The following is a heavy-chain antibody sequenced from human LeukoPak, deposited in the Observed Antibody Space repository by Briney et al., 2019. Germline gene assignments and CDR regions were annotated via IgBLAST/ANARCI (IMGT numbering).Heavy chain of an antibody. Sequence: GGSLRLSCAASGFIFNNDWMIWVRQAPGKGLEWVANIKEDGSEKYYVDSVKGRFTVSRDNAENSLYLQMNSLRAEDTGVYYCARYNMDVWGQGTTVTVSS. D-gene: IGHD1-20*01. CDR3: ARYNMDV. V-gene: IGHV3-7*01. CDR1: GFIFNNDW. J-gene: IGHJ6*02. CDR2: IKEDGSEK.